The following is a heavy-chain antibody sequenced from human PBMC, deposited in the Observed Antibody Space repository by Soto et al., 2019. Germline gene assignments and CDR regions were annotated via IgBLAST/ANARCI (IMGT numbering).Heavy chain of an antibody. CDR2: IYYSGST. V-gene: IGHV4-39*01. Sequence: PPGKGLEWIGSIYYSGSTYYNPSLKSRVTISVDTSKNQFSLKLSSVTAADTAVYFCARHHRLDIGPYYWGQRILVSVSS. J-gene: IGHJ1*01. D-gene: IGHD3-10*01. CDR3: ARHHRLDIGPYY.